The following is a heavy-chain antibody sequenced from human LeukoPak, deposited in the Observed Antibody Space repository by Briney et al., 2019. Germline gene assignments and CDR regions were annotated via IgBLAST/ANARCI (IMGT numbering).Heavy chain of an antibody. CDR2: IRTRALGGTS. D-gene: IGHD3-3*01. J-gene: IGHJ4*02. CDR1: GFTIGDYT. CDR3: TTTRFWNDPLVGY. V-gene: IGHV3-49*04. Sequence: GGSLRLSCAASGFTIGDYTMNWVRQAPGKGLECVGFIRTRALGGTSEYAASVQGRFTISRDDSKNIVYLQMSSLKSEDAAGYCCTTTRFWNDPLVGYWGQGTLVAVSS.